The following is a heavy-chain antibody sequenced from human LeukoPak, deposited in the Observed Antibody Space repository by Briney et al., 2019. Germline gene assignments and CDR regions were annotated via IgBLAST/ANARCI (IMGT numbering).Heavy chain of an antibody. Sequence: TPSETLSLTCTVSGGSISSYYWSWIRQPPGKGLEWIGYIYYSGSTNYNPSLKSRVTISVDTSKNQFSLKLSSVTAADTAVYYCARHGLRFLEWLPYFDYWGQGTLVTVSS. J-gene: IGHJ4*02. D-gene: IGHD3-3*01. CDR2: IYYSGST. CDR3: ARHGLRFLEWLPYFDY. CDR1: GGSISSYY. V-gene: IGHV4-59*08.